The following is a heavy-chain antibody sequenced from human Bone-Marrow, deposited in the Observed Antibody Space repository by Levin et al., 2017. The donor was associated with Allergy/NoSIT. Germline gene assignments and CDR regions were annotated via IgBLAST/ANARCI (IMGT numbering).Heavy chain of an antibody. D-gene: IGHD3-3*01. Sequence: ASVKVSCKASGYRFAGHAMHWVRQAPGERFEWMGWINGGNGNTKYSQRFQGRITITTDTSANIAYMELSSLRSEDTAVYYCARDDGPLEWFLDPWGQGTLVTVSS. V-gene: IGHV1-3*01. J-gene: IGHJ5*02. CDR2: INGGNGNT. CDR1: GYRFAGHA. CDR3: ARDDGPLEWFLDP.